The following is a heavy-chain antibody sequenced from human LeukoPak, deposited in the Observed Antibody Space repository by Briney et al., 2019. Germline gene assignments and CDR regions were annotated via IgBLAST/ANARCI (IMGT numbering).Heavy chain of an antibody. V-gene: IGHV1-46*01. CDR1: GYTFTSYY. CDR3: ARRDYGGNPFDY. Sequence: GPSVKVSCKASGYTFTSYYMHWVRQAPGQGLEGMGIINPSGGSTSYAQKFQGRVTMTRDMSTSTVYMELSSLRSEDTAVYYCARRDYGGNPFDYWGQGTLVTVSS. CDR2: INPSGGST. D-gene: IGHD4-23*01. J-gene: IGHJ4*02.